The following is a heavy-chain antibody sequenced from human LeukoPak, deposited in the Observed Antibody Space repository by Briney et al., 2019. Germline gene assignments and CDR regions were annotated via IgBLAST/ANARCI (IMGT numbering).Heavy chain of an antibody. V-gene: IGHV4-38-2*01. CDR3: ARAVAGDFDY. J-gene: IGHJ4*02. CDR1: DYSVNNGYY. CDR2: MYHSGST. D-gene: IGHD6-19*01. Sequence: SETLSLTCAVSDYSVNNGYYWGWIRQPPGTGLEWIGSMYHSGSTYYNPSLKSRVTISVDTSKNQFSLKLSSVTAADTAMYYCARAVAGDFDYWGQGTLVTVSS.